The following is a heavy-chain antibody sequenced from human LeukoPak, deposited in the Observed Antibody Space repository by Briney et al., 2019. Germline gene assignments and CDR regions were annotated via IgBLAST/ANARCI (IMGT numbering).Heavy chain of an antibody. CDR1: GFTFGDYA. CDR2: IRSKAYGGTT. J-gene: IGHJ6*03. Sequence: GGSLRLSCTASGFTFGDYAMSWVRQAPGKGLEWVGFIRSKAYGGTTEYAASVKGRFTISRDDSKSIAYLQMNSLKTEDTAVYYCTRDQRVFGVVTTPWSVGGYMDVWGKGTTVTVSS. CDR3: TRDQRVFGVVTTPWSVGGYMDV. V-gene: IGHV3-49*04. D-gene: IGHD3-3*01.